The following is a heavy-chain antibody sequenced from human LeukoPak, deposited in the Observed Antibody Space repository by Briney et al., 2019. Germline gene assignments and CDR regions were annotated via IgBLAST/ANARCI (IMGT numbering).Heavy chain of an antibody. J-gene: IGHJ1*01. CDR3: AKDHGGAVVYHKILGF. Sequence: GGSLRLSCATSGFRFSNYYMHWVRQAPGKGLEWVALIRCDTISIYYVDSVKGRFSISRDNSKNTLYLQMNSLRAEDTAVYHCAKDHGGAVVYHKILGFWGQGTTVTVSS. D-gene: IGHD2-21*01. CDR1: GFRFSNYY. CDR2: IRCDTISI. V-gene: IGHV3-30*02.